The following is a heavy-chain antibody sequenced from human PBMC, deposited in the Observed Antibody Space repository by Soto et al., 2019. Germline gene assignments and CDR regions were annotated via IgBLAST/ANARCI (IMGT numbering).Heavy chain of an antibody. CDR2: IRSDGSTT. J-gene: IGHJ5*02. V-gene: IGHV3-74*01. Sequence: GESLRLSCAASGFTFSGYWMHWVRQAPGKGLVWVSRIRSDGSTTSYADSVKGRFTISRDNARNTLYLQMNSLRAEDTAVYYCARSDWFYPWGPGTLVTVSS. CDR1: GFTFSGYW. CDR3: ARSDWFYP.